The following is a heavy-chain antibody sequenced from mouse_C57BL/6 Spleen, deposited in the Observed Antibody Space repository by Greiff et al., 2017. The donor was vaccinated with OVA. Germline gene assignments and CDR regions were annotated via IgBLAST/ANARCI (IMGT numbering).Heavy chain of an antibody. Sequence: VQLQQSGPELVKPGASVKISCKASGYAFSSSWMNWVKQRPGKGLEWIGRIYPGDGDTNYNGKFKGKATLTADKSSSTADMQLSSLTSEDSSVYFCARGSYGNYFDYWGQGTTLTVSS. CDR2: IYPGDGDT. J-gene: IGHJ2*01. CDR1: GYAFSSSW. CDR3: ARGSYGNYFDY. V-gene: IGHV1-82*01. D-gene: IGHD2-1*01.